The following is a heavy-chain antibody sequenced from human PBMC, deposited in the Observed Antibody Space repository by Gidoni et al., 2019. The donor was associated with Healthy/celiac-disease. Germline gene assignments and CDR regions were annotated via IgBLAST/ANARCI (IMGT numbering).Heavy chain of an antibody. V-gene: IGHV2-5*01. J-gene: IGHJ3*02. CDR3: AHRQEGYLDAFDI. D-gene: IGHD5-18*01. CDR2: IYWYDDK. Sequence: QITLKESGPTLVKPTQTLTRTCTFYGFSLSTSGVGVDWIRQPQGKALEWLALIYWYDDKLYSPSLKSMLTITKYTSKNQVFLTMTNMYPVDTATYYCAHRQEGYLDAFDILGQGTMVTFSS. CDR1: GFSLSTSGVG.